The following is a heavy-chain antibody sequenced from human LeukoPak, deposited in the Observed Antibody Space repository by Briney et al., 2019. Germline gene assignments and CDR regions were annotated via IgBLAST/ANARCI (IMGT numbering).Heavy chain of an antibody. CDR1: GFTVSNYD. J-gene: IGHJ4*02. CDR2: IWFDGSNK. Sequence: GRSLRLSCAASGFTVSNYDMHWVRQAPGKGLEWVAVIWFDGSNKFYADSVKGRFTISRDNSKNTLYLQMNSLRAEDTAVYYCASSAGALIDCWGEGTLAIVSS. V-gene: IGHV3-33*01. CDR3: ASSAGALIDC. D-gene: IGHD6-19*01.